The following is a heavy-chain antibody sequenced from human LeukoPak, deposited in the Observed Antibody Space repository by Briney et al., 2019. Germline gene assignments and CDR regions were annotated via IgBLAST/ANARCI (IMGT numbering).Heavy chain of an antibody. V-gene: IGHV3-23*01. CDR3: AKDSTAYRYFDY. CDR2: ISGSGGSA. CDR1: GFTFSSYA. J-gene: IGHJ4*02. Sequence: GGSLRLSCAASGFTFSSYAVTWVRQAPGKGLEWVSSISGSGGSAYYTDSVKGRFTISRDNSKNTLYLLINNLRAEDSAIYFCAKDSTAYRYFDYWGLGTLVTVSS. D-gene: IGHD2-21*02.